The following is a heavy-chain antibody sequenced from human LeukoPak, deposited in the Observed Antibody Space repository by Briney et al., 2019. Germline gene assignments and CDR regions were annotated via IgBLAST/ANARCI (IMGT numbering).Heavy chain of an antibody. CDR3: ACIAMAGIFAPLSDY. CDR2: ISGSGGST. V-gene: IGHV3-23*01. D-gene: IGHD6-19*01. Sequence: GGSLRLSCAASGFTFSSYAMSWVRQAPGKGLEWVSAISGSGGSTYYADSVKGRFTISRDNSKNTLYLQMNSLRAEDTAVYYCACIAMAGIFAPLSDYWGQGTLVTVSS. CDR1: GFTFSSYA. J-gene: IGHJ4*02.